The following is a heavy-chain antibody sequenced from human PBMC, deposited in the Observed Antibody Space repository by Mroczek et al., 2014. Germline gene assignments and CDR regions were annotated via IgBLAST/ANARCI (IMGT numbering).Heavy chain of an antibody. Sequence: SGAEVKKPGASVKVSCKASGYTFTSYDINWVRQATGQGLEWMGWMNPNSGNTGYAQKFQGRVTMTRNTSISTAYMELSSLRSEDTAVYYCAIDSGSYGWFDPWGQGTLVTVSS. D-gene: IGHD1-26*01. V-gene: IGHV1-8*01. J-gene: IGHJ5*02. CDR1: GYTFTSYD. CDR3: AIDSGSYGWFDP. CDR2: MNPNSGNT.